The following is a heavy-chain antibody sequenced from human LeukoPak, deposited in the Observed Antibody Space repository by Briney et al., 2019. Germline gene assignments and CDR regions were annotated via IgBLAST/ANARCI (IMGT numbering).Heavy chain of an antibody. Sequence: GESLKVSCKGSGYTFTGYWIGWVRQMPGKGLECMGIIYPGDSDTRYSPSFQGQVTISADKSITTAYLQWSSLKASDTAMYYCARRGREVSWGQGTLVTVSS. CDR1: GYTFTGYW. CDR3: ARRGREVS. CDR2: IYPGDSDT. J-gene: IGHJ5*02. D-gene: IGHD1-26*01. V-gene: IGHV5-51*01.